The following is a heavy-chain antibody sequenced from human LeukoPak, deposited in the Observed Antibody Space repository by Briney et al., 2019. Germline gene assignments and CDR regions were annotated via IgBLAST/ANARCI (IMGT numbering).Heavy chain of an antibody. CDR1: GGSFSSYY. CDR3: ARGRWKTGMDSPYYFDF. V-gene: IGHV4-34*01. CDR2: INHSGII. Sequence: SETLSLTCVVYGGSFSSYYWSWIRQPPGKGLEWIGEINHSGIINYNPSPKSRVAIPVDTSKNQFSLKLNAVTAADTAVYYCARGRWKTGMDSPYYFDFWGQGTLVTVSS. D-gene: IGHD2-2*03. J-gene: IGHJ4*02.